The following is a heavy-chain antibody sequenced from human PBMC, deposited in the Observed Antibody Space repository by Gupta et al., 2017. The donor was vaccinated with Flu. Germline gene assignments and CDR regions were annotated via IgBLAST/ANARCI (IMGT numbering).Heavy chain of an antibody. D-gene: IGHD5-12*01. CDR2: ISHLGST. J-gene: IGHJ4*02. CDR1: SLSGHY. Sequence: SLSGHYWFWIRQSPGKGLEWVGEISHLGSTTYNPSLEGRVIISIDTSKKHFSLKLNSVTAADTAKYYCARVSGYSYGGVDHWGQGTLVTVSS. CDR3: ARVSGYSYGGVDH. V-gene: IGHV4-34*01.